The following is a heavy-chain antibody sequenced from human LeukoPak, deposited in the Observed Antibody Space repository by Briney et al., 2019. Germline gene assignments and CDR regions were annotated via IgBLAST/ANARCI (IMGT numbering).Heavy chain of an antibody. CDR1: GFTFSSYA. CDR2: ISGSGGST. V-gene: IGHV3-23*01. D-gene: IGHD3-3*01. J-gene: IGHJ4*02. Sequence: GGSLRLSYAASGFTFSSYAMSWVRQAPGKGLEWVSAISGSGGSTYYADSVKGRFTISRDNSRNTLYLQMNSLRVEDTAMYYCAKEGESGYSGGFDYWGQGTLVTVSS. CDR3: AKEGESGYSGGFDY.